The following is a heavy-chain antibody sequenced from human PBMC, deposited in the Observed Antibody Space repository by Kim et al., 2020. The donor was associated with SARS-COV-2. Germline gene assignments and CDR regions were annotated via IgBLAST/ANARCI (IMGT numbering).Heavy chain of an antibody. D-gene: IGHD3-3*01. CDR2: INHSGST. V-gene: IGHV4-34*01. J-gene: IGHJ5*02. CDR3: ARGGFWSGYYRRYNWFDP. CDR1: GGSFSGYY. Sequence: SETLSLTCAVYGGSFSGYYWSWIRQPPGKGLEWIGEINHSGSTNYNPSLKSRVTISVDTSKNQFSLKLSSVTAADTAVYYCARGGFWSGYYRRYNWFDP.